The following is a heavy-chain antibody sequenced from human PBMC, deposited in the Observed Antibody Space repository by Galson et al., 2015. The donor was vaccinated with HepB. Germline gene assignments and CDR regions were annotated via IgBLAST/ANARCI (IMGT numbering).Heavy chain of an antibody. CDR1: GFTFSSYG. CDR2: ISYDGSNK. CDR3: AKDWGEGGR. V-gene: IGHV3-30*18. J-gene: IGHJ4*02. D-gene: IGHD3-16*01. Sequence: SLRLSCAASGFTFSSYGMHWVRQAPGKGLEWVAVISYDGSNKYYADSVKGRFTISRDNSKNTLYLQMNSLRAEDTAVYYCAKDWGEGGRWGQGTLVTVSS.